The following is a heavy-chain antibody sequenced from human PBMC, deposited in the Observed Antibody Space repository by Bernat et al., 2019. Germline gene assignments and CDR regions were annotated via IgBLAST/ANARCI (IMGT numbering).Heavy chain of an antibody. V-gene: IGHV3-15*01. Sequence: EVHLVESGGGLVKPGGSLRLSCAASGFTFSDAWMSWVRQAPGKGLEWVGRIKSKTDGGTTDYAAPVKGRFTISRDDPKDTLYLQMNSLKIEDTALYYCAWRYAGGYFRAGGQGTLVTVSS. CDR3: AWRYAGGYFRA. CDR1: GFTFSDAW. J-gene: IGHJ4*02. D-gene: IGHD5-12*01. CDR2: IKSKTDGGTT.